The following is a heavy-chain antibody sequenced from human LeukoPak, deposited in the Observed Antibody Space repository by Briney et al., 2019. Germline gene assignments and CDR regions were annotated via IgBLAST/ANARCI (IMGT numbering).Heavy chain of an antibody. CDR2: INPNSGGA. J-gene: IGHJ5*02. V-gene: IGHV1-2*02. D-gene: IGHD2-15*01. CDR3: AKGPPEYCSGGSCHSGRNWIDP. CDR1: GYIFSGYY. Sequence: GASVKVSCKASGYIFSGYYMRWLRQAPGQGLEWMGWINPNSGGADYAQKFQGRVTMTRDTSISTAYMALSRLGSDDTAVYYCAKGPPEYCSGGSCHSGRNWIDPWGQGTLVTVSS.